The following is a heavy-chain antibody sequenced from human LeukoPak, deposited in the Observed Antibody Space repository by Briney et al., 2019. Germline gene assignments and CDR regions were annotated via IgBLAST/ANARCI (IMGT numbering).Heavy chain of an antibody. J-gene: IGHJ3*02. CDR2: INSDGSYT. CDR3: ATEVRESGASSRNAFGI. V-gene: IGHV3-74*01. CDR1: GFTFSSYW. D-gene: IGHD2-15*01. Sequence: QTGGSLRLSCTASGFTFSSYWMHWVRQAPGKGLVWVSLINSDGSYTDFADSVKGRFTISRDNAQSTLYLQMNSLRAEDTAVYYCATEVRESGASSRNAFGIWGQGTVVSVSS.